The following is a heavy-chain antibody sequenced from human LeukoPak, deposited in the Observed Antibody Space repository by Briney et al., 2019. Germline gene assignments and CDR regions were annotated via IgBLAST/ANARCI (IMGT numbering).Heavy chain of an antibody. D-gene: IGHD3-16*02. CDR1: GGSISSYY. CDR3: ARETSSYDYVWGSYRGYNWFDP. Sequence: PSETLSLTCTVSGGSISSYYWSWIRQPPGKGLEWIGYIYYSGSTNYNPSLKSRVTISVDTSKNQFSLKLSSVTAADTAVYYCARETSSYDYVWGSYRGYNWFDPWGQGTLVTVSS. CDR2: IYYSGST. V-gene: IGHV4-59*01. J-gene: IGHJ5*02.